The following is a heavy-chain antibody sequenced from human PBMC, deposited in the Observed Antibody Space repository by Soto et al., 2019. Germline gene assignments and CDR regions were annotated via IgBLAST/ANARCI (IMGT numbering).Heavy chain of an antibody. D-gene: IGHD3-16*02. Sequence: QVQLVESGGGVVQPGRSLRLSCAASGFTFSSYAMHWVRQAPGKGLEWVAVISYDGSNKYYADSVKGRFTISRDNSKNTLYLQMNSLRAEDTAVYYCARGGVEDYVWGSYRNFDYWGQGTLVTVSS. CDR1: GFTFSSYA. J-gene: IGHJ4*02. CDR2: ISYDGSNK. CDR3: ARGGVEDYVWGSYRNFDY. V-gene: IGHV3-30-3*01.